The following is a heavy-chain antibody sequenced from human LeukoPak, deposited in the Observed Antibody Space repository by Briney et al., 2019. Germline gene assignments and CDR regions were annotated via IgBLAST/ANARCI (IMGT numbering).Heavy chain of an antibody. V-gene: IGHV1-2*02. D-gene: IGHD3-10*01. J-gene: IGHJ2*01. CDR2: IDPNSGGT. Sequence: ASVKLSCKTSGYTFTAHYIHWVQQAPGQGLEWMGWIDPNSGGTNYAQKFLGSVTMTGDTSINTAFMEIRRLRSDDTAIYCCARGRGTTMVRGVITNYFDLWGRGSLVTVSS. CDR3: ARGRGTTMVRGVITNYFDL. CDR1: GYTFTAHY.